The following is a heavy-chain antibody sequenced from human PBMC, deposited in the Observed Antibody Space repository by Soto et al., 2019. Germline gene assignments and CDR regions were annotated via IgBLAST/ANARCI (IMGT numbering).Heavy chain of an antibody. CDR3: TTRGNYYYYYRIDA. D-gene: IGHD3-10*01. CDR2: ISSRVHGATA. Sequence: RLSCAAAGFSFSHAWMTWVRQAPGKGLEWVGHISSRVHGATADYAAPVKGRFTISRDDSESTLHLEMNSLKTEDTGIYYCTTRGNYYYYYRIDAWGQGTTVTVSS. V-gene: IGHV3-15*01. J-gene: IGHJ6*02. CDR1: GFSFSHAW.